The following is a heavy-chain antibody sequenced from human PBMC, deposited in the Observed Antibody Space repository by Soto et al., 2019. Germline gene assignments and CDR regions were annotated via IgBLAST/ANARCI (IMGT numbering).Heavy chain of an antibody. CDR3: ASGPVGATTYFEC. CDR2: INPNIGGT. Sequence: ASVKVSCKASGYTFTGYYMHWVRQAPGQGLEWMGWINPNIGGTNYAQKLQGRVTMTRDTSISTAYMELSRLRSDDTAVYYCASGPVGATTYFECWGQGTLVSVSS. J-gene: IGHJ4*02. V-gene: IGHV1-2*02. CDR1: GYTFTGYY. D-gene: IGHD1-26*01.